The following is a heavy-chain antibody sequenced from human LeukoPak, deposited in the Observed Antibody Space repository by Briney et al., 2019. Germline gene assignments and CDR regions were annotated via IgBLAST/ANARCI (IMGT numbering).Heavy chain of an antibody. D-gene: IGHD6-6*01. CDR1: GFTFSSYA. CDR3: ARSDSLGGSSSAVDY. V-gene: IGHV3-30*01. Sequence: GGSLRLSCAASGFTFSSYAMHWVRQAPGKGLEWVAVISYDGGNKYYADSVKGRFTISRDNSKNTLYLQMNSLRAEDTAVYYCARSDSLGGSSSAVDYWGQGTLVTVSS. CDR2: ISYDGGNK. J-gene: IGHJ4*02.